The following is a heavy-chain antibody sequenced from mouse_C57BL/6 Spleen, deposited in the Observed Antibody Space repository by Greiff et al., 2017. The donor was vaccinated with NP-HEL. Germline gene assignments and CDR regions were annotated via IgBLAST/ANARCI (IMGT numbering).Heavy chain of an antibody. CDR3: ASGPRTAQATWAMDY. V-gene: IGHV14-2*01. J-gene: IGHJ4*01. CDR1: GFNIKDYY. D-gene: IGHD3-2*02. CDR2: IDPEDGET. Sequence: EVQLQQSGAELVKPGASVKLSCTASGFNIKDYYMHWVKQRTEQGLEWIGRIDPEDGETKYAPKFQGKATITADTSSNTAYLQLSSLTSEDTAVYYCASGPRTAQATWAMDYWGQGTSVTVSS.